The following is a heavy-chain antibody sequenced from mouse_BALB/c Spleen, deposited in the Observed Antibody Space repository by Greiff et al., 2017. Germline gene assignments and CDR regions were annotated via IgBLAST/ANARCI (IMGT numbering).Heavy chain of an antibody. V-gene: IGHV5-17*02. D-gene: IGHD1-2*01. Sequence: EVQRVESGGGLVQPGGSRKLSCAASGFTFSSFGMHWVRQAPEKGLEWVAYISSGSSTIYYADTVKGRFTISRDNPKNTLFLQMTSLRSEDTAMYYCARNYGGRVYAMDYWGQGTSVTVSS. CDR3: ARNYGGRVYAMDY. CDR2: ISSGSSTI. CDR1: GFTFSSFG. J-gene: IGHJ4*01.